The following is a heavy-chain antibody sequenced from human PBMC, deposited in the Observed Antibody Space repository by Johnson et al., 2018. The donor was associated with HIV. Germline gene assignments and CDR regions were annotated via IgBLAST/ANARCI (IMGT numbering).Heavy chain of an antibody. CDR2: IRSKTDGGTT. D-gene: IGHD1-26*01. J-gene: IGHJ3*02. CDR1: GFTFSNAW. Sequence: VQLVESGGGLVKPGGSLRVSCAASGFTFSNAWMNWVRQAPGKGLEWVGRIRSKTDGGTTEYAAPVKGRFTISRDDSKNTLYLQMNSLKTEDTALYYCNTDRVDGGGSYYNAFDIWGQGTMVTVSS. V-gene: IGHV3-15*01. CDR3: NTDRVDGGGSYYNAFDI.